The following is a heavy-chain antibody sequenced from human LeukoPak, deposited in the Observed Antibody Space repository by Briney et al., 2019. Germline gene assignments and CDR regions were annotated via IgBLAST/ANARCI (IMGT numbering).Heavy chain of an antibody. CDR1: GFSFSSYS. Sequence: GGSLRLSCVASGFSFSSYSMNWVRQAPGKGLEWVSSVTGSTTTKYYADSVKGRFTISRDNARNSLFLQMNSLRAEDTAVYYCARDLRYCSSASCSENGAFDIWGQGTMVIVSS. CDR3: ARDLRYCSSASCSENGAFDI. J-gene: IGHJ3*02. CDR2: VTGSTTTK. V-gene: IGHV3-21*01. D-gene: IGHD2-2*01.